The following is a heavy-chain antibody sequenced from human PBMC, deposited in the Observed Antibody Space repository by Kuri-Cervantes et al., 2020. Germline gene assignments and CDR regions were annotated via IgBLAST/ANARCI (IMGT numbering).Heavy chain of an antibody. Sequence: GGSLRLSCAASGFSVSSNHMSWVRQAPRKGLEWVSVIYSGGSTYYADSVKGRFTISRDNAKNSLYLQMNSLRAEDTAVYYCARVGGGSFDYWGQGTLVTVSS. J-gene: IGHJ4*02. CDR2: IYSGGST. D-gene: IGHD3-16*01. CDR1: GFSVSSNH. V-gene: IGHV3-66*01. CDR3: ARVGGGSFDY.